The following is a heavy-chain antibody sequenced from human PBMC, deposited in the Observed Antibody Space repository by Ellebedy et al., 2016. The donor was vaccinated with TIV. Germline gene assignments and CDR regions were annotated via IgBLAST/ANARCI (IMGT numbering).Heavy chain of an antibody. CDR2: ISWNSGSI. D-gene: IGHD5-24*01. Sequence: SLKISCAASGFTFSSYAMSWVRQGPGKGLEWVSGISWNSGSIGYADSVKGRFTISRDNAKNSLYLQMNSLRAEDMALYYCAKSGGWLQLPTLWGRGTLVTVSS. J-gene: IGHJ2*01. CDR3: AKSGGWLQLPTL. CDR1: GFTFSSYA. V-gene: IGHV3-9*03.